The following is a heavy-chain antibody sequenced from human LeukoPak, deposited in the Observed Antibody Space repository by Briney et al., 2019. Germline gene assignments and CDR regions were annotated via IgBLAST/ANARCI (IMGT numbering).Heavy chain of an antibody. CDR3: AREGTYYLDS. CDR2: VKQDGSER. V-gene: IGHV3-7*01. D-gene: IGHD1-1*01. J-gene: IGHJ4*02. Sequence: GGSLRLSCAASGFTFSSYWMSWVRQAPGKGLVWVANVKQDGSERYYVGSVRGRFTISRDNAKNSLYLQMNSLRAEDTAVYYCAREGTYYLDSWGQGTLVAVSS. CDR1: GFTFSSYW.